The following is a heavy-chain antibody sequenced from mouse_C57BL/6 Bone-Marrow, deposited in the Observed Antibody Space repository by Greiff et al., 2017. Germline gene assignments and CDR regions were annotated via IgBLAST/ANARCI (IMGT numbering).Heavy chain of an antibody. CDR3: ASALSTVVATQYYARDY. D-gene: IGHD1-1*01. CDR1: GFNIKDYY. J-gene: IGHJ4*01. Sequence: EVQLQQSGAELVKPGASVKLSCTASGFNIKDYYMHWVKQRTEQGLEWIGRIDPEDGETKYAPKFQGQDTITADTSSNTAYLQLSSLTSEDTAVYYCASALSTVVATQYYARDYWGQGTSVTVSS. CDR2: IDPEDGET. V-gene: IGHV14-2*01.